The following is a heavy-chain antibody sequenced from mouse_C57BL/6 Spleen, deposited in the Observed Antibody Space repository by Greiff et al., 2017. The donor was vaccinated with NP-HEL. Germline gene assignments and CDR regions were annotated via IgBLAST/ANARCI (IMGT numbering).Heavy chain of an antibody. Sequence: DVKLVESGGGLVQPKGSLKLSCAASGFSFNTYAMNWVRQAPGKGLEWVARIRSKSNNYATYYADSVKDRFTISRDDSESMLYLQMNNLKTEDTAMYYCVRQDGITGSFAYWGQGTLVTVSA. CDR2: IRSKSNNYAT. CDR3: VRQDGITGSFAY. J-gene: IGHJ3*01. D-gene: IGHD4-1*01. V-gene: IGHV10-1*01. CDR1: GFSFNTYA.